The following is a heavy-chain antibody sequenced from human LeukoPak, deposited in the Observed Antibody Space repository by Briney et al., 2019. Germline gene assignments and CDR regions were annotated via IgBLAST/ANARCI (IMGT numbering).Heavy chain of an antibody. D-gene: IGHD3-22*01. CDR3: ARDRPAIYASTLTNVDEAFDI. J-gene: IGHJ3*02. CDR2: IYYSGST. Sequence: PSQTLSLTCTVSGGSISSGDYYWSWFRQPPGKGLEWIGYIYYSGSTYYNPSLKSRVTISVDTSKNQFSLKLSSVTAADTAVYYCARDRPAIYASTLTNVDEAFDIWGQGTMVTVSS. CDR1: GGSISSGDYY. V-gene: IGHV4-30-4*01.